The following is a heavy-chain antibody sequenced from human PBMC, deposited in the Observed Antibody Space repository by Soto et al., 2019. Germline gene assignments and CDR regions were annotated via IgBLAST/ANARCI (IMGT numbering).Heavy chain of an antibody. Sequence: PSETLSLTCTVSGGSISSSSYYWGWIRQPPGKGLELIGSIYYSGSTYYNPSLKSRVTISVDTSKNQFSLKLSSVTAADTSVYYCAREVRGYSGYDPGAFDYWGQGTLVTVSS. D-gene: IGHD5-12*01. CDR1: GGSISSSSYY. CDR3: AREVRGYSGYDPGAFDY. J-gene: IGHJ4*02. CDR2: IYYSGST. V-gene: IGHV4-39*02.